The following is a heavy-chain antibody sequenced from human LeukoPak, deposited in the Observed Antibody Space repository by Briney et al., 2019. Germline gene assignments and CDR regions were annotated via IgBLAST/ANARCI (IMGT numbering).Heavy chain of an antibody. D-gene: IGHD2-21*02. Sequence: VASVKVSCKASGYTFTSYSMHWVRQAPGQGLEWMGIINPSDVNTNYSQKFQGRVTMTRDTSTSTVYMELSSLRSEDTAIYYCARGGSCNSASGGDCSHLLIAWGQGTLVTVSS. V-gene: IGHV1-46*01. CDR2: INPSDVNT. J-gene: IGHJ5*02. CDR1: GYTFTSYS. CDR3: ARGGSCNSASGGDCSHLLIA.